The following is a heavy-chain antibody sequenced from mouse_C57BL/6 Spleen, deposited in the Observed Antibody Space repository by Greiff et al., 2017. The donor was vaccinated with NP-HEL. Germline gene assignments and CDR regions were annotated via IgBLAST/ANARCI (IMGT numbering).Heavy chain of an antibody. V-gene: IGHV1-47*01. D-gene: IGHD2-5*01. CDR2: FHPYNDDT. CDR3: ARRSNYGAWFAY. CDR1: GYTFTTYP. Sequence: QVHVKQSGAELVKPGASVKMSCKASGYTFTTYPIEWMKQNHGKSLEWIGNFHPYNDDTKYNEKFKGKATLTVEKSSSTVYLELSRLTSDDSAVYYCARRSNYGAWFAYWGQGTLVTVSA. J-gene: IGHJ3*01.